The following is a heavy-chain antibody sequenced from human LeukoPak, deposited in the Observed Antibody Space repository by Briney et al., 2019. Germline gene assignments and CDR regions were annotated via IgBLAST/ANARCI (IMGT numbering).Heavy chain of an antibody. Sequence: ASVKVSCKASGFTFSDSVVQWVRQARGQRLEWIGWIVVGSGETSFAQKFQERVTITRDMSTSTADMELSSLRSEVTAVYYCAADRGGCRSICLFDYWGQGTLVTVSS. J-gene: IGHJ4*02. CDR1: GFTFSDSV. CDR3: AADRGGCRSICLFDY. CDR2: IVVGSGET. D-gene: IGHD2-2*01. V-gene: IGHV1-58*01.